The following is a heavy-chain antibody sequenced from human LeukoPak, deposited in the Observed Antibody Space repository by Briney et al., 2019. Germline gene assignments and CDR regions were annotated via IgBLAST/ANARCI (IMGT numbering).Heavy chain of an antibody. J-gene: IGHJ5*02. CDR1: GGTFSSYA. CDR3: ARERLAAAGKAQYNWFDP. CDR2: IIPILGIA. Sequence: GSSVKVSCKASGGTFSSYAISWMRQAPGQGLEWMGRIIPILGIANYAQKFQGRVTITADKSTSTTYMELSSLRSEDTAVYYCARERLAAAGKAQYNWFDPWGQGTLVTVSS. D-gene: IGHD6-13*01. V-gene: IGHV1-69*04.